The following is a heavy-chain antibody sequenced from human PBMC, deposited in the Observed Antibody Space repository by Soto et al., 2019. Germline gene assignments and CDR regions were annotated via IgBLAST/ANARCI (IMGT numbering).Heavy chain of an antibody. CDR2: IYYSGDT. Sequence: QVQLQESGPGLVKPSQTLSLTCTVSGGSINSGGYYWSWIRQHPGKGLEWIGKIYYSGDTSYNPSLKGRATMSIDTSKNQFSLKMTSVTAADTAVYYCARDGDCSGGSCYLGYGLDVWGRGTTVTVSS. D-gene: IGHD2-15*01. CDR1: GGSINSGGYY. CDR3: ARDGDCSGGSCYLGYGLDV. J-gene: IGHJ6*02. V-gene: IGHV4-31*03.